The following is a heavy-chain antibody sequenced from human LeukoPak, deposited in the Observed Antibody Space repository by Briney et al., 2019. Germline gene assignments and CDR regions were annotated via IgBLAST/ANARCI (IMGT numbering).Heavy chain of an antibody. D-gene: IGHD1-7*01. Sequence: PGGSLRLSCAASGFTFSSYAMSWVRQAPGKGLEWVSAISGSGGSTYYADSVKGRFTISRDNSKNTLYLQMNSLRAEDTAVYYCAKDQFKNWNYFHFDYWGQGTLVTVSS. CDR3: AKDQFKNWNYFHFDY. CDR2: ISGSGGST. J-gene: IGHJ4*02. CDR1: GFTFSSYA. V-gene: IGHV3-23*01.